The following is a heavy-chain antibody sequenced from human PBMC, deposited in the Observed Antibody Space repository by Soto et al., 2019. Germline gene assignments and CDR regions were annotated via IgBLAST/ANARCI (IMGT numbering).Heavy chain of an antibody. Sequence: SETLSLTCNVSVASISSSYWSWIRRPPVNGLEWIGYIYHSGSTKYNPSLKSRVTISVDTSKNQFSVKLSSVTAADTAVYYCARVWGLDYIDSWGQGTRVTVSS. CDR3: ARVWGLDYIDS. V-gene: IGHV4-59*01. D-gene: IGHD7-27*01. J-gene: IGHJ4*02. CDR1: VASISSSY. CDR2: IYHSGST.